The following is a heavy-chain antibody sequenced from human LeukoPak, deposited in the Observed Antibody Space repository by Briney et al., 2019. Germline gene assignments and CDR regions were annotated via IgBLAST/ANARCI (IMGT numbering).Heavy chain of an antibody. CDR3: ASFHVSGGSYNGLHY. J-gene: IGHJ4*02. CDR2: IFPGDSDT. Sequence: GESLKISCKASGNSITTYWIGWVRQKPGKGLEWMGLIFPGDSDTRYSPSFQGQVTISADKSITTAYLHWSSLKASDTAMYYCASFHVSGGSYNGLHYWGQGTLVTVSS. CDR1: GNSITTYW. D-gene: IGHD3-10*01. V-gene: IGHV5-51*01.